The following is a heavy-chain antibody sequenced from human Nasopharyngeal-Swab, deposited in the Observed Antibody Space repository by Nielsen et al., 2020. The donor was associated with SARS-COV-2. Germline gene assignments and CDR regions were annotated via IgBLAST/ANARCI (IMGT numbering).Heavy chain of an antibody. CDR1: GFTFSSND. Sequence: GGSLRLSCAASGFTFSSNDMHWVRLPRGKGLEWVSAIGAAGGTYYPDSVKGRFTISRENAKNSLYLQMNSLRAEDTAIYYCVKGMPQSGGTDVWGKGTTVSVSS. CDR2: IGAAGGT. J-gene: IGHJ6*04. V-gene: IGHV3-13*01. D-gene: IGHD2-2*01. CDR3: VKGMPQSGGTDV.